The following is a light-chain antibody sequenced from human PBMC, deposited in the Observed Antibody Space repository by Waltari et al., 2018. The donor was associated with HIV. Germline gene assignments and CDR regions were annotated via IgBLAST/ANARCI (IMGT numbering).Light chain of an antibody. CDR3: MQALQTRT. Sequence: IVMTQSPLSLPVTPGEPASISCRSSQSLLHSNGYNYLDWYVQKPGQSPQLLIYLGSNRASGVPDRFSGSGSGTDFTLKISRVEAEDVGVYYCMQALQTRTFGQGTKVEIK. V-gene: IGKV2-28*01. CDR2: LGS. J-gene: IGKJ1*01. CDR1: QSLLHSNGYNY.